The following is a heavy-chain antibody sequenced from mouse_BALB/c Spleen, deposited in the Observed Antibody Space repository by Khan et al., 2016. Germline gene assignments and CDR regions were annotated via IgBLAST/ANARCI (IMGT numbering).Heavy chain of an antibody. D-gene: IGHD2-4*01. Sequence: QVQLKESGPGLVAPSQSLSITCTVSGFSLTTSGVHWIRQPPGKGLDWLGVIWAGGSTDYNSALMYRLTITKDNSQHQVFLKMNSLQTDDTALYYCARDDQDYDAWFASWGQGTLVTVSA. CDR2: IWAGGST. CDR1: GFSLTTSG. CDR3: ARDDQDYDAWFAS. V-gene: IGHV2-9*02. J-gene: IGHJ3*01.